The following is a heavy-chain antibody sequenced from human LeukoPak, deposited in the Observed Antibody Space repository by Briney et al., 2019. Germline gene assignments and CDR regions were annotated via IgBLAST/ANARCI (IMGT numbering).Heavy chain of an antibody. J-gene: IGHJ4*02. CDR3: ARNEPAMVSGYFDY. D-gene: IGHD5-18*01. Sequence: GSSVKVSCKASGATFSSYAISWVRQAPGQGLEWMGGIIPIFGTANYAQKFQGRVTITADESTSTAYMELSSLRSEDTAVYYCARNEPAMVSGYFDYWGQGTLVTVSS. CDR2: IIPIFGTA. V-gene: IGHV1-69*01. CDR1: GATFSSYA.